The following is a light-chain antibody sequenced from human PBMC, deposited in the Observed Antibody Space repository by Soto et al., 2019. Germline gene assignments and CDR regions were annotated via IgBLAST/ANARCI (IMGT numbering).Light chain of an antibody. Sequence: EIVLTQSPTTLSVSSGETATLSCRASQSVGSAVAWYQHRPGQAPRLLIVAASIRATGVPGRFSGGGSGTEFTLTISGLQSEDFAVYYCQHYINWPPLTFGGGTTVDIK. CDR1: QSVGSA. CDR3: QHYINWPPLT. V-gene: IGKV3-15*01. J-gene: IGKJ4*01. CDR2: AAS.